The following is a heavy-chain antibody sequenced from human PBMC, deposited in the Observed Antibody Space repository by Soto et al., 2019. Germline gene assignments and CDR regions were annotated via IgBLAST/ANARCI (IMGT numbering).Heavy chain of an antibody. CDR2: IKEDGSEK. CDR1: GFTFSSYW. D-gene: IGHD6-19*01. V-gene: IGHV3-7*05. CDR3: TRTLGWGWFDP. Sequence: EVQLVDSGGGLVQPGGSLRLSCAASGFTFSSYWMSWVRKAPGKGLECVASIKEDGSEKYYVDSVKGRFTISRDDAKKSLYLQMNSLRVEDTAVYYCTRTLGWGWFDPWGQGTLVTVSS. J-gene: IGHJ5*02.